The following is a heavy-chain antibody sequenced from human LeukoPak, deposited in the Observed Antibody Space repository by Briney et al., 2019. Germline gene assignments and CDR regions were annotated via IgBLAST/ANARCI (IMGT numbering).Heavy chain of an antibody. CDR1: GYTLTELS. CDR3: ARVLYSSSWSNWFDP. D-gene: IGHD6-13*01. V-gene: IGHV1-24*01. J-gene: IGHJ5*02. Sequence: ASVKVSCKVSGYTLTELSMHWVRQAPGKGLEWMGGFDPEDGETIYAQKFQGRVTMTEDTSTDTAYMELSSLRSEDTAVYYCARVLYSSSWSNWFDPWGQGTLVTVSS. CDR2: FDPEDGET.